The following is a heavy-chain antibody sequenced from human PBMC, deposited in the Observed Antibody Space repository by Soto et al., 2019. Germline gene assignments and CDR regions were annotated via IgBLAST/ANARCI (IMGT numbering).Heavy chain of an antibody. V-gene: IGHV3-64D*06. CDR3: VKSDISGYYLILLDY. D-gene: IGHD3-22*01. CDR1: GFTFSSYA. J-gene: IGHJ4*02. CDR2: ISSNGGIT. Sequence: GGSLRLSCSASGFTFSSYAMHWVRQAPGKGLEYVSAISSNGGITYYSDSVKGRFTISRDNSKNTLYLQMSSLRTEDTAVYYCVKSDISGYYLILLDYWGQGTLVTVSS.